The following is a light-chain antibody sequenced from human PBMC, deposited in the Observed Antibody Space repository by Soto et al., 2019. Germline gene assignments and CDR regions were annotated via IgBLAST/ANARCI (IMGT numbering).Light chain of an antibody. CDR3: SSYTSTNSGV. Sequence: QSALTQSASVSGSPGQSITISCTGTSSDVRGYNYVSWYQQHPGKAPKLIIYDVSNRPSGVSTRFSGSKSGNTASLTISGLQAEDEADYSCSSYTSTNSGVFGGGTKLTVL. CDR2: DVS. CDR1: SSDVRGYNY. V-gene: IGLV2-14*01. J-gene: IGLJ3*02.